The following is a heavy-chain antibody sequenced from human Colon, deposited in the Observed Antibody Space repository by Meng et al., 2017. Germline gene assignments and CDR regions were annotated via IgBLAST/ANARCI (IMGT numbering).Heavy chain of an antibody. D-gene: IGHD1-7*01. J-gene: IGHJ4*02. Sequence: QVQLQASGPGLVKPSGPRSLTCTVSGDSVSSDIWWSWVRQPPGKGLEWIGEVYHRGDTNYNPSLKSRVDISVDKSKNQFYLSLFSVTAADTAVYYCGRDQGRELINHWGQGTLVTVSS. CDR1: GDSVSSDIW. CDR2: VYHRGDT. CDR3: GRDQGRELINH. V-gene: IGHV4-4*02.